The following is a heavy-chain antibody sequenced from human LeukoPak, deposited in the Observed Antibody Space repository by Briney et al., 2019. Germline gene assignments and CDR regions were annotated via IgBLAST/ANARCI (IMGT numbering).Heavy chain of an antibody. Sequence: GASVKVSCKASGYTFTGYYMHWVRQAPGQGLEWMGWINPNSGGTNYAQKFQGRVTMTRDTSISTAYMELSRLRSDDTAVYYCAKGRVVAGTKSLMYHWLDPWGQGTLVTVSS. D-gene: IGHD6-19*01. J-gene: IGHJ5*02. CDR1: GYTFTGYY. CDR3: AKGRVVAGTKSLMYHWLDP. CDR2: INPNSGGT. V-gene: IGHV1-2*02.